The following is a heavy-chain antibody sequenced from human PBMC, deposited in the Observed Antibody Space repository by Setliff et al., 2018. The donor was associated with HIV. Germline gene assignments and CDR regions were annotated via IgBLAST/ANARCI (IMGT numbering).Heavy chain of an antibody. CDR3: ASGREAVAGALHFDY. V-gene: IGHV4-61*05. Sequence: SETLSLTCTVSGGSISTSRYYWGWIRQPPGKGLEWIGYIYTSGSTKYNPSLKSRVTISLDSSKNQFSLKLSSVTAADTAVYYCASGREAVAGALHFDYWGQGALVTVSS. CDR2: IYTSGST. CDR1: GGSISTSRYY. J-gene: IGHJ4*02. D-gene: IGHD6-19*01.